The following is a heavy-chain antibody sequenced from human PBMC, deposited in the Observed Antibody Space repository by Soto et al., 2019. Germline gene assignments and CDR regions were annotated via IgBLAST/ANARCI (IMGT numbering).Heavy chain of an antibody. Sequence: SVKVSCKASGGTFSSYAISWVRQAPGQGLEWMGGIIPIFGTANYAQKFQGRVTITADESTSTAYMELSSPRSEDTAVYYCASVYDFWSGYHPWFDPWGQGTLVTVSS. J-gene: IGHJ5*02. CDR1: GGTFSSYA. V-gene: IGHV1-69*13. CDR2: IIPIFGTA. D-gene: IGHD3-3*01. CDR3: ASVYDFWSGYHPWFDP.